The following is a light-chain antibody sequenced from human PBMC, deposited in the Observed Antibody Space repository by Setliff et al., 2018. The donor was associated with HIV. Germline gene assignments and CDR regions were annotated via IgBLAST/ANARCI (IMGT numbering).Light chain of an antibody. CDR2: EVK. Sequence: QSVLTQPASMSGSPGQSITISCTGTSDDVGASNYVSWYQQHPGKAPKLIIYEVKVRPSGVSSRFSGSKSGNTASLTPSGLQTEDEADYYCSSSTKTASVYVFGSGTKVTVL. CDR3: SSSTKTASVYV. CDR1: SDDVGASNY. V-gene: IGLV2-14*01. J-gene: IGLJ1*01.